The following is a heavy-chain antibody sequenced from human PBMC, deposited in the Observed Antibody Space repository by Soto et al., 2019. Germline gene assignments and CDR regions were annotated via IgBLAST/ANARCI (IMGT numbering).Heavy chain of an antibody. Sequence: SETLSLTCTVSGAYLSTDYWSWIRQPPGKGLEWIGSIYYSGRTYYNPSFKSRVTISIDTSKNQFSLKLSSVTATDTAVYYCARQRTTVVTQAYFDHWGQGALVTVSS. J-gene: IGHJ4*02. V-gene: IGHV4-39*01. CDR3: ARQRTTVVTQAYFDH. CDR2: IYYSGRT. CDR1: GAYLSTDY. D-gene: IGHD2-21*02.